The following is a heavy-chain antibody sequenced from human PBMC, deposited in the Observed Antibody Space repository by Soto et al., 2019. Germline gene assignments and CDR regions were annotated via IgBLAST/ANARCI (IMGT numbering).Heavy chain of an antibody. V-gene: IGHV4-59*01. D-gene: IGHD6-13*01. Sequence: PSETLSLTCTVSGGSISSYYWSWIRQPPGKGLEWIGYIYYSGSTNYNPSLKSRVTISVDTSKNQFSLKLSSVTAADTAVYYCARAGSGSSWYPNTYYYYYGMDVWGQGTTVTVSS. J-gene: IGHJ6*02. CDR3: ARAGSGSSWYPNTYYYYYGMDV. CDR2: IYYSGST. CDR1: GGSISSYY.